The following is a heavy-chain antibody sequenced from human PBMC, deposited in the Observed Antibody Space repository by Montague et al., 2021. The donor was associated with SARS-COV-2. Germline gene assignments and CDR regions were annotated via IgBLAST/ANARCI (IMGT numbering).Heavy chain of an antibody. V-gene: IGHV3-30*18. J-gene: IGHJ4*02. Sequence: FRRLSCAASGFPFSSYAMHWVRQAPGKGLEWVAVISYDGSNKYYADSVKGRFTISRDNSKNTLYLQMNSLRAEDTAVYYCANVLDSYGFYFDYWGQGTLVTVSS. D-gene: IGHD5-18*01. CDR3: ANVLDSYGFYFDY. CDR2: ISYDGSNK. CDR1: GFPFSSYA.